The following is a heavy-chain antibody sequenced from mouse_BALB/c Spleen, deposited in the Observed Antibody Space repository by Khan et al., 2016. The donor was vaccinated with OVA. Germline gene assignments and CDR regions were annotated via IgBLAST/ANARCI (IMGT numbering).Heavy chain of an antibody. D-gene: IGHD1-2*01. CDR3: ARTARIKY. V-gene: IGHV3-2*02. CDR2: ISYSGST. CDR1: GYSITSGYG. J-gene: IGHJ2*01. Sequence: EVKLEESGPGLVKPSQSLSLTCTVTGYSITSGYGWNWIRQFPGNKLEWMGYISYSGSTNYNPSPTSRISITRDTSKNQFFLQLNSVTTEDTATYYCARTARIKYWVQGTALTVSS.